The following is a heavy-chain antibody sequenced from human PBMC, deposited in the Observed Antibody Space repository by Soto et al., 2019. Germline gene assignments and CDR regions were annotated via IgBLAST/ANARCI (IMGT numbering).Heavy chain of an antibody. CDR3: AKSTGYGDYVPWFDP. V-gene: IGHV3-30*18. D-gene: IGHD4-17*01. CDR1: GFTFSSYG. J-gene: IGHJ5*02. CDR2: ISYDGSNK. Sequence: QVQLVESGGGVVQPGRSLRLSCAASGFTFSSYGMHWVRQAPGKGLEWVAVISYDGSNKYYADSVKGRFTISRDNSKNTLYLQMHSLRAEDTAVYYCAKSTGYGDYVPWFDPWGLGTLVTVSS.